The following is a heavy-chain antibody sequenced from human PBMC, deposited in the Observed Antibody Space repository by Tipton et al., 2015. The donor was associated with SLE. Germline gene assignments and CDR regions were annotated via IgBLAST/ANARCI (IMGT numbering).Heavy chain of an antibody. Sequence: LRLSCTVSGGSISSSSYYWGWIRQPPGTGLEWIWSIYYSGSTYYNPSLRSRVTISVDTSKNQFSLKLRSVTAADTAVYYCGSISSSGWLYFEYWGQGTLVTSSS. CDR1: GGSISSSSYY. D-gene: IGHD6-19*01. V-gene: IGHV4-39*07. CDR3: GSISSSGWLYFEY. CDR2: IYYSGST. J-gene: IGHJ4*02.